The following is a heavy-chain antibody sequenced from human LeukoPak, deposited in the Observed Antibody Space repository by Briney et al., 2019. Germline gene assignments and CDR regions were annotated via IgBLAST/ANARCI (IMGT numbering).Heavy chain of an antibody. V-gene: IGHV1-8*01. J-gene: IGHJ6*03. CDR3: ARGNYGYYYYYYMDV. D-gene: IGHD3-10*01. CDR1: GYTFTSYD. Sequence: ASVKVSCKASGYTFTSYDINWVRQATGQGLEWMGWMNPNSGNTGYAQKFQGRVTMTRNTSISTAYMELSSLRSEDTAVYYCARGNYGYYYYYYMDVWGKGTTVTVSS. CDR2: MNPNSGNT.